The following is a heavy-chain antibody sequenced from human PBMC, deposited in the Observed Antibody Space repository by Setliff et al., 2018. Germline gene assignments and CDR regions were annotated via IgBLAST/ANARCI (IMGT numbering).Heavy chain of an antibody. D-gene: IGHD3-10*01. J-gene: IGHJ6*03. Sequence: SETLSLTCTVSGYSISSGFSWVWIRQSPGKGLEWIGEINHSGSTNYNPSRKSRVIISVDTSLNQVSLELSAVTAADTAVYYCARVPKIWVKGNYYSYYMDVWGQGTTVTVSS. CDR2: INHSGST. CDR1: GYSISSGFS. V-gene: IGHV4-38-2*02. CDR3: ARVPKIWVKGNYYSYYMDV.